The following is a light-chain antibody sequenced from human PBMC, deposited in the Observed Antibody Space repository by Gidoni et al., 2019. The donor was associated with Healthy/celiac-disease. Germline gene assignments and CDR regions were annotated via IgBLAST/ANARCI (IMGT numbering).Light chain of an antibody. Sequence: DMQRTQSPSSLSASVGDRVTITCRASQSISSYLNWYQQKPGKAPKLLIYAASSLQSGVPSRFSGSGSGTDFTLTISSLQPEDFATYSCQQSYSTPFTFGPGTKVDIK. V-gene: IGKV1-39*01. CDR3: QQSYSTPFT. CDR2: AAS. CDR1: QSISSY. J-gene: IGKJ3*01.